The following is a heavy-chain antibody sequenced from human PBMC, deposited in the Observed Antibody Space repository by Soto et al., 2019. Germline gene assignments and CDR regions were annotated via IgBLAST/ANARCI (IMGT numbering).Heavy chain of an antibody. CDR1: GFTFSSYA. CDR2: ISYDGSNK. V-gene: IGHV3-30-3*01. J-gene: IGHJ6*02. CDR3: ARDRVVIIGGAGYYGMDV. D-gene: IGHD3-3*01. Sequence: QVQLVESGGGVVQPGRSLRLSCAASGFTFSSYAMHWVRQAPGKGLEWVAVISYDGSNKYYADSVKGRFTISGDNSKNTLYLQMNSLRAEDTAVYYCARDRVVIIGGAGYYGMDVWGQGTTVTVSS.